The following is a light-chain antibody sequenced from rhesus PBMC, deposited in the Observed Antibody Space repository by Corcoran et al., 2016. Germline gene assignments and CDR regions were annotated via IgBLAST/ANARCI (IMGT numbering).Light chain of an antibody. Sequence: DIQMTQSPSSLSASVGDRVTITCQASQSLSNYLNWYQQKPGKIPKLRSYRDSCFQSGIPSWFSGSCSGTCFTLTISSLQPEYFATYYCQQGYSSPYSFGQGTKVEI. J-gene: IGKJ2*01. V-gene: IGKV1-74*01. CDR1: QSLSNY. CDR2: RDS. CDR3: QQGYSSPYS.